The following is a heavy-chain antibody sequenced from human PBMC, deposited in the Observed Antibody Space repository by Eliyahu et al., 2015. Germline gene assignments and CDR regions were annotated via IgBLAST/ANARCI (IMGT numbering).Heavy chain of an antibody. CDR3: ARPIVVVPAAAGAFDI. CDR2: IKQDGSEK. D-gene: IGHD2-2*01. V-gene: IGHV3-7*01. J-gene: IGHJ3*02. CDR1: GFXFSSYW. Sequence: EVQLVESGGGLVQPGGSLRLSCAASGFXFSSYWMSWVRQAPGKGLGWVANIKQDGSEKYYVDSVKGRFTISRDNAKNSLYLQMNSLRAEDTAVYYCARPIVVVPAAAGAFDIWGQGTMVTVSS.